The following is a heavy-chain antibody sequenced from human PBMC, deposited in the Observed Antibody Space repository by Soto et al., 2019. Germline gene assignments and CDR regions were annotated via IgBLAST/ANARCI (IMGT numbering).Heavy chain of an antibody. D-gene: IGHD2-2*02. CDR3: ARDRGIVVVPAAIGYYYYGMDV. CDR1: GGSISGYF. V-gene: IGHV4-30-4*01. Sequence: SETLSLTCTVSGGSISGYFWSWIRQPPGKGLEWIGYIYYSGSTYYNPSLKSRVTISVDTSKNQFSLKLSSVTAADTAVYYCARDRGIVVVPAAIGYYYYGMDVWGQGTTVTVSS. J-gene: IGHJ6*02. CDR2: IYYSGST.